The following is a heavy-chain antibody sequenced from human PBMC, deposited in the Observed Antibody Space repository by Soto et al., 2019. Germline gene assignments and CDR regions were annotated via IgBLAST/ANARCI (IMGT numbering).Heavy chain of an antibody. V-gene: IGHV3-74*01. D-gene: IGHD3-22*01. CDR3: AIEVGLLPQFDY. CDR2: IDTDGSST. Sequence: GSLRLSCAASGFTFSSYWMHWVRQAPGKGLVWVAHIDTDGSSTSYAGSVKGRFTISRDNAKNTLYLQMNSLRAEDTAVYYCAIEVGLLPQFDYWGREPWSPSPQ. CDR1: GFTFSSYW. J-gene: IGHJ4*02.